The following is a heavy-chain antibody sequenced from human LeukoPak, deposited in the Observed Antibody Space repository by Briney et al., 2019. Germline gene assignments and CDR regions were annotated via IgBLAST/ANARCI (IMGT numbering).Heavy chain of an antibody. CDR3: AKGYYFDILSGYSSLDS. CDR2: IRYDGTNK. Sequence: GGSLRLSCAASGFTFSSYGMHWVRQAPGKGLEWVAFIRYDGTNKYYADSVKGRFTISRDDSKNTLYLQMNSLRAEDTAAYYCAKGYYFDILSGYSSLDSWGQGTLVTVSS. J-gene: IGHJ4*02. V-gene: IGHV3-30*02. CDR1: GFTFSSYG. D-gene: IGHD3-9*01.